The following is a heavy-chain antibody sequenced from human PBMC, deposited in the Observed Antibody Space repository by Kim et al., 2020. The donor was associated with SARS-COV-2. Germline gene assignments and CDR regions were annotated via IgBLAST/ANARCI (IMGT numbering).Heavy chain of an antibody. J-gene: IGHJ4*02. Sequence: GGSLRLSCVASEFTFSSFSMNWVRQAPGKGLEWISSISSGGNDIYYRDSVRGRFTISRDNAKNSLYLQMNSLRAEDTAVYYCVRGAAAVADPDFDCGGQGTLDTVST. CDR1: EFTFSSFS. D-gene: IGHD6-19*01. CDR3: VRGAAAVADPDFDC. V-gene: IGHV3-21*01. CDR2: ISSGGNDI.